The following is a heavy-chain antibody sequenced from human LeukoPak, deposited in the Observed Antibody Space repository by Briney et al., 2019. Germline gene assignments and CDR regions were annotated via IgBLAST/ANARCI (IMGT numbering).Heavy chain of an antibody. J-gene: IGHJ4*02. CDR2: IYYSGST. CDR3: ARAVEMATNTFDY. CDR1: GGSISSSNYY. D-gene: IGHD5-24*01. V-gene: IGHV4-39*01. Sequence: PSETLSLTCTDSGGSISSSNYYWGWIRQPPGKGLEWIGSIYYSGSTYYNPSLKSRVTISVDTTKNQFSLKLSSVTAADTAVYYCARAVEMATNTFDYWGQGTLVTVSS.